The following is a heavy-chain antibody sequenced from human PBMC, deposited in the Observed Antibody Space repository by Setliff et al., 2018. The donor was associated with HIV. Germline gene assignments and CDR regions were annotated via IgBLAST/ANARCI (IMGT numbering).Heavy chain of an antibody. Sequence: PSETLSLTCTVSGGSISSGSYYWGWIRQPPGKGLEWIGNIYHSGSTYYNPSLKSRVTISVDTSKNQFSLKLSSVTAADTAVYFCARGRGSSSSWPIDYWGQGTLVTVSS. CDR1: GGSISSGSYY. CDR3: ARGRGSSSSWPIDY. J-gene: IGHJ4*02. CDR2: IYHSGST. D-gene: IGHD6-13*01. V-gene: IGHV4-39*07.